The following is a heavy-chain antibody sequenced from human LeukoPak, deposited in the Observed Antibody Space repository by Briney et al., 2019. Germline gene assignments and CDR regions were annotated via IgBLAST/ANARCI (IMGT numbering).Heavy chain of an antibody. CDR1: GGSVRTDY. V-gene: IGHV4-59*02. CDR3: ARDLPGRDWFDP. J-gene: IGHJ5*02. D-gene: IGHD1-26*01. Sequence: SETLSLTCSVSGGSVRTDYWSWIRQPPGKGLEWIGYLSYNVSSNYNRTLKSRVIISVDTSKNQFSLKLSSVTAADTAVYYCARDLPGRDWFDPWGQGTLVTVSS. CDR2: LSYNVSS.